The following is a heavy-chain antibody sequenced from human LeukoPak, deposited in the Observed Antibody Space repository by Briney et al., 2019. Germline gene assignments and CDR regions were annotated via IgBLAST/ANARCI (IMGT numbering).Heavy chain of an antibody. CDR1: GFTFTDTY. CDR2: ISPSGTDI. D-gene: IGHD5-12*01. V-gene: IGHV3-11*04. J-gene: IGHJ4*02. Sequence: GGSLRLFCAVSGFTFTDTYMTWIRQAPGKGLESLSYISPSGTDISYADSVKGRFTISRDNAKNSLYLQMNSLRAEDTAVYYCAREGHSGYDSFDYWGQGTLVTVSS. CDR3: AREGHSGYDSFDY.